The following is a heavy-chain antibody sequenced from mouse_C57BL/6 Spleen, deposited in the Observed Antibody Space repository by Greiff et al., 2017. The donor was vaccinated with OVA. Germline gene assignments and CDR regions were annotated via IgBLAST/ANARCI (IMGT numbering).Heavy chain of an antibody. CDR3: ARWLEGAMDY. J-gene: IGHJ4*01. CDR1: GYTFTDYY. D-gene: IGHD2-3*01. V-gene: IGHV1-26*01. CDR2: INPNNGGT. Sequence: VQLQQSGPELVKPGASVKISCKASGYTFTDYYMNWVKQSHGKSLEWIGDINPNNGGTSYNQKFKGKATLTVDKSSSTAYMELRSLTSEDSAVYYCARWLEGAMDYWGQGTSVTVSS.